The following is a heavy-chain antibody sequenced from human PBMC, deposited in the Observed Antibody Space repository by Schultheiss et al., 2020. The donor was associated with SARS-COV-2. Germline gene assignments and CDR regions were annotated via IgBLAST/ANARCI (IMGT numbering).Heavy chain of an antibody. V-gene: IGHV3-20*04. D-gene: IGHD2-2*01. CDR1: GFTFDDYG. CDR2: INWNGGST. Sequence: GGSLRLSCAASGFTFDDYGMSWVRQAPGKGLEWVSGINWNGGSTGYADSVKGRFTISRDNAKNSLYLQMNSLRAEDTALYYCARGRYCSSTSCYSDAFDIWGQGTMVTVSS. CDR3: ARGRYCSSTSCYSDAFDI. J-gene: IGHJ3*02.